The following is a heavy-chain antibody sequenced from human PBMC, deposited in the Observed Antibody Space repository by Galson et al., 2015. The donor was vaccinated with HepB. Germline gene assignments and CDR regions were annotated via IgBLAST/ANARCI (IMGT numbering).Heavy chain of an antibody. D-gene: IGHD2-15*01. V-gene: IGHV1-69*02. J-gene: IGHJ4*02. CDR2: IIPILGIA. CDR3: AFNLGYCSGGSCYPDY. CDR1: GGTFSSYT. Sequence: SVKVSCKDSGGTFSSYTISWVRQAPGQGLEWMGRIIPILGIANYAQKFQGRVTITADKSTSTAYMELSSLRSEDTAVYYCAFNLGYCSGGSCYPDYWGQGTLVTVSS.